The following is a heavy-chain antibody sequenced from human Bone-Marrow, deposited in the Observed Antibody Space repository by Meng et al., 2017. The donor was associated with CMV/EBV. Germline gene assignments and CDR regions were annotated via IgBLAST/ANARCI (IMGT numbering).Heavy chain of an antibody. D-gene: IGHD6-19*01. CDR3: AKSRRSSSGWGGPYYFYY. CDR1: GFSFSDYY. Sequence: GESLKISCAASGFSFSDYYMSWIRQAPGEGLEWLSHISNIESTTFYGDSVKGRFTISRDNAKNSLYLHMNSLRAEDTAVYYCAKSRRSSSGWGGPYYFYYWGQGTLVTVSS. V-gene: IGHV3-11*01. J-gene: IGHJ4*02. CDR2: ISNIESTT.